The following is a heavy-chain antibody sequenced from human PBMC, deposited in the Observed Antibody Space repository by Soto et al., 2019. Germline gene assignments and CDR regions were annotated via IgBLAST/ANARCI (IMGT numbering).Heavy chain of an antibody. CDR3: ARSVYGGNSGSWYFDL. CDR2: ISGYNGNT. CDR1: GYTLTTYS. D-gene: IGHD4-17*01. V-gene: IGHV1-18*01. J-gene: IGHJ2*01. Sequence: QVQLVQSGAEGKKPGASVNVSCEASGYTLTTYSMSWVRQAPGQGLERMGWISGYNGNTNYAQKFRGRVTMTTDTSTKTVYMELRSLRSDDTAVYYCARSVYGGNSGSWYFDLWGRGTLVTVSS.